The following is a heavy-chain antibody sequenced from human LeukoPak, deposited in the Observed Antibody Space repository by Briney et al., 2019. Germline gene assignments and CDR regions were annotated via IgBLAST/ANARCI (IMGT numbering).Heavy chain of an antibody. Sequence: GSLRLSCAASGFTVSSNYMSWVRQAPGKGLEWVSVIYSGGSTYYADSVKGRFTISRDNSKNTLYLQMNSLRAEDTAVYYCTRWLQLGYYFDYWGQGTLVTVSS. J-gene: IGHJ4*02. D-gene: IGHD5-24*01. V-gene: IGHV3-53*01. CDR1: GFTVSSNY. CDR3: TRWLQLGYYFDY. CDR2: IYSGGST.